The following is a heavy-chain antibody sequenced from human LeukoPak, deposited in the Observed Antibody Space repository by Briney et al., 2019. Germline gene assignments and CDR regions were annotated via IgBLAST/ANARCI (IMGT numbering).Heavy chain of an antibody. V-gene: IGHV3-30*18. CDR2: ISYDGSNK. Sequence: GGSLRLSCAASGFIFGAYDMSWVRQAPGKGLEWVTAISYDGSNKYYADSVKGRFTISRDNSKNTLYVQMNSLRAEDTAVYYCAKEGYSRGYYSYYYMDVWGKGTTVTVSS. J-gene: IGHJ6*03. CDR1: GFIFGAYD. CDR3: AKEGYSRGYYSYYYMDV. D-gene: IGHD6-13*01.